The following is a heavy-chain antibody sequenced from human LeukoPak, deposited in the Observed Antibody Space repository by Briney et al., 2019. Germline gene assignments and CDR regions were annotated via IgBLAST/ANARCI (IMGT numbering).Heavy chain of an antibody. D-gene: IGHD1-26*01. CDR3: ARDNIGGSYAGAFDI. V-gene: IGHV3-30-3*01. Sequence: GGSLRLSCAASGFTFSSYAMHWVRQAPGEGLEWVAVISYDGSNKYYADSVKGRFTISRDNSKNTLYLQMNSLRAEDTAVYYCARDNIGGSYAGAFDIWGQGTMVTVSS. J-gene: IGHJ3*02. CDR2: ISYDGSNK. CDR1: GFTFSSYA.